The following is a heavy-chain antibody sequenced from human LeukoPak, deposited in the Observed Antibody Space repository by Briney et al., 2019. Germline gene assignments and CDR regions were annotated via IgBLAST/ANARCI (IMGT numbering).Heavy chain of an antibody. CDR1: GYTLTELS. J-gene: IGHJ4*02. CDR2: FDPEDGET. Sequence: GASVKVSCEVSGYTLTELSMHWVRQAPGKGLEWMGGFDPEDGETIYAQKFQGRVTMTEVTSADTAYMELSSLRSEDTAVYYCATVPGYDYVWGSYDYWGQGTLVTVSS. D-gene: IGHD3-16*01. CDR3: ATVPGYDYVWGSYDY. V-gene: IGHV1-24*01.